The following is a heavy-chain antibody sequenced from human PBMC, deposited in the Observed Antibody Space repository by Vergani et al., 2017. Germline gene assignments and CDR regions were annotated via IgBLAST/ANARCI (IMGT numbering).Heavy chain of an antibody. CDR3: ARDLGSISIVVVPAAHYYYGMDV. CDR1: GYTFTSYY. D-gene: IGHD2-2*01. CDR2: INPSGGST. Sequence: QVQLVQSGAEVKKPGASVKVSCKASGYTFTSYYMHWVRQAPGQGLEWMGIINPSGGSTSYAQKFQGRVTMTRDTSTSTVYMELSSLRSEDTAVYYCARDLGSISIVVVPAAHYYYGMDVWGQGTTVTVSS. J-gene: IGHJ6*02. V-gene: IGHV1-46*01.